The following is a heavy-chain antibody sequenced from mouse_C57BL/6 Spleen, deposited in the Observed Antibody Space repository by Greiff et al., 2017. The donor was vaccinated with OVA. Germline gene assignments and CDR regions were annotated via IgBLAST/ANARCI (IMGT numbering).Heavy chain of an antibody. CDR3: ARSEVITTVVEGY. J-gene: IGHJ3*01. CDR1: GYTFTSYG. Sequence: QVQLQQSGAELARPGASVKLSCKASGYTFTSYGISWVKQRTGQGLEWIGEIYPRSGNTYYNEKFKGKATLTADKSSSTAYMELRSLTSEDSAVYFCARSEVITTVVEGYWGQGTLVTVSA. CDR2: IYPRSGNT. V-gene: IGHV1-81*01. D-gene: IGHD1-1*01.